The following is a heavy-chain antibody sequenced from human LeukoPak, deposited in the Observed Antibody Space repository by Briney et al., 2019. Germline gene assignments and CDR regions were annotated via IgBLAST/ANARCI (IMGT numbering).Heavy chain of an antibody. CDR1: GGSISSGGYY. J-gene: IGHJ6*02. V-gene: IGHV4-31*03. CDR2: IYYSGST. Sequence: SETLSLTCTVSGGSISSGGYYWSWIRQHPGKGLEWIGYIYYSGSTYYNPSLKSRVTISLDTSNNRFSLRLSSATAADTAVYYCARHSNAVVRGVHEYSLNLWGQGTTVIVSS. CDR3: ARHSNAVVRGVHEYSLNL. D-gene: IGHD3-10*01.